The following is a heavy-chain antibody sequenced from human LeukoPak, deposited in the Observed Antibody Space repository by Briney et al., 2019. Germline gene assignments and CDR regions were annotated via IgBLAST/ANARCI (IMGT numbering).Heavy chain of an antibody. CDR3: AKGNSSSWYRVSDY. CDR1: GFTFSSYA. CDR2: ISGSGGSI. D-gene: IGHD6-13*01. J-gene: IGHJ4*02. Sequence: GGSLRLSCAASGFTFSSYAMSWVRQAPGKGLEWVSAISGSGGSIYYADSVKGRFTISRDNSKNTLYLQMNSLRAEDTAVYYCAKGNSSSWYRVSDYWGQGTLVTVSS. V-gene: IGHV3-23*01.